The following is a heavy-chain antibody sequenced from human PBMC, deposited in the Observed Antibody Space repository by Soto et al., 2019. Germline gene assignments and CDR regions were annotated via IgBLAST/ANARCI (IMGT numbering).Heavy chain of an antibody. Sequence: QVQLKESGPGLVKPSQTLSLTCTVSGGSINSGGYYWSWIRQHPGKGLEWIGYIYYSGSTIYNPSVRSRVTVSVDTSKNQFSLRLTSVTAADTAVYYCARGRAIRESGSPWLDPWGQGTLVTVSS. CDR2: IYYSGST. CDR1: GGSINSGGYY. V-gene: IGHV4-31*03. CDR3: ARGRAIRESGSPWLDP. J-gene: IGHJ5*02. D-gene: IGHD3-10*01.